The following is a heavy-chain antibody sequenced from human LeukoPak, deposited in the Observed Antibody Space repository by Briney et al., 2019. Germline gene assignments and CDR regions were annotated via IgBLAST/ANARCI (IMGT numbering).Heavy chain of an antibody. CDR2: ISSSGSTI. CDR3: ARDLSSGYPLDY. Sequence: PGGSLRLPCAASGFTFSDYYMSWIRRAPGKGLEWVSYISSSGSTIYYADSVKGRFTISRDNAKNSLYLQMNSLRAEDTAVYYCARDLSSGYPLDYWGQGTLVTVSS. J-gene: IGHJ4*02. V-gene: IGHV3-11*01. CDR1: GFTFSDYY. D-gene: IGHD3-22*01.